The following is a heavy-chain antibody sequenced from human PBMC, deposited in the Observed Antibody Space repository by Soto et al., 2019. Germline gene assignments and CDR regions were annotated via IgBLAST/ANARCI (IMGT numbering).Heavy chain of an antibody. CDR3: ARDFGGSPDYYYGMDV. V-gene: IGHV3-23*01. Sequence: GGSLRLSCAASGFTFTTYAMCWVRQAPGKGLEWVSSISVSGDRTFYADSVKGRFTISRDNSKNTLYLQMNSLRAEDTAVYYCARDFGGSPDYYYGMDVWGQGTTVTVSS. D-gene: IGHD3-16*01. CDR2: ISVSGDRT. J-gene: IGHJ6*02. CDR1: GFTFTTYA.